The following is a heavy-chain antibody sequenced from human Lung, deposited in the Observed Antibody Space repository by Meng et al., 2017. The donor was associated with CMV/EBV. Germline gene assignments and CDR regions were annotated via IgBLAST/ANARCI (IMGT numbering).Heavy chain of an antibody. D-gene: IGHD3-3*01. CDR1: GFTFSSFW. CDR2: INEDGTTT. V-gene: IGHV3-74*01. CDR3: ARDIGGVSGY. Sequence: SWAASGFTFSSFWVHWVRQVPGKGLVWVSRINEDGTTTNYADSVKGRFTISRDNARNTVYLQMNSLKVEDTAVYYCARDIGGVSGYWGQGTLVTVSS. J-gene: IGHJ4*02.